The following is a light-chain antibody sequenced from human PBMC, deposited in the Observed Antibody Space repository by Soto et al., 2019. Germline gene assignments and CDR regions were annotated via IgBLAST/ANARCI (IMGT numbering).Light chain of an antibody. CDR2: GAS. CDR1: QIVSSSY. J-gene: IGKJ1*01. CDR3: QQYGSSGT. Sequence: EIVLTQSPATLSLSPGERATLSCRASQIVSSSYLTWYQQNPGQAPRLLIYGASSRATGIPDRFSGSGSGTDFTLTISRLEPEDFAVYYCQQYGSSGTFGQGTKVDIK. V-gene: IGKV3-20*01.